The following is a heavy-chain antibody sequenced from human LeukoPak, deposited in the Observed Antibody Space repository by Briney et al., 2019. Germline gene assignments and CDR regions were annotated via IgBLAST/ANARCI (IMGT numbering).Heavy chain of an antibody. CDR3: ARLKLDQRYYFDY. D-gene: IGHD1-1*01. V-gene: IGHV3-7*01. CDR1: GFTFSSYW. CDR2: IKQDGSEK. J-gene: IGHJ4*02. Sequence: GGSLRLSCAASGFTFSSYWMSWVRQAPGKGLEWVANIKQDGSEKYYVDSVKGRFTISRDNAKNSLYLQMNSLRAEDTAVYYCARLKLDQRYYFDYWGQGTLVTVSS.